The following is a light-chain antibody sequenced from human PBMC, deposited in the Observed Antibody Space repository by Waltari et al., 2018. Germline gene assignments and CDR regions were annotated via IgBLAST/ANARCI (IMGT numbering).Light chain of an antibody. CDR3: SSYTSSSTVV. Sequence: QSALTQPASVSGSPGQSITISCTGTRSDVGGYNYVPWYQQHPGKAPKLMIYDVSNRPSGVSNRFSGSKSGNTASLTISGLQAEDEADYYCSSYTSSSTVVFGGGTKLTVL. V-gene: IGLV2-14*03. CDR2: DVS. CDR1: RSDVGGYNY. J-gene: IGLJ2*01.